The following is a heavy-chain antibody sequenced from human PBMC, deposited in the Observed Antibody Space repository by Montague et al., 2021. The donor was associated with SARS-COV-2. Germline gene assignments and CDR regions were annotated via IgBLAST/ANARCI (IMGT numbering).Heavy chain of an antibody. D-gene: IGHD1-26*01. Sequence: SRRISCAASGLTFSDYYMSWIRQAPGKGLEWVSHISSSGSTINYADSVKGRFTISRDNAKNSLYLQMNSLRAEDTALYYCARDDLIVGNTKDYYYGMDVWGQGTTVTVSS. CDR1: GLTFSDYY. CDR2: ISSSGSTI. CDR3: ARDDLIVGNTKDYYYGMDV. V-gene: IGHV3-11*01. J-gene: IGHJ6*02.